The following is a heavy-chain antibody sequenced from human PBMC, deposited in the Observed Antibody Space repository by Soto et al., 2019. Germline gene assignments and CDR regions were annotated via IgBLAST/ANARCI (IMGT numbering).Heavy chain of an antibody. Sequence: ASVKVSCKASGYTFTSYGSSWVGQAPGQGLEWMGWISAYNGNTNYAQKLQGRVTMTTDTSTSTAHMELRSLRSDDTAVYYCARDFNMLRGAPVGFWGQGTLGIVSS. CDR1: GYTFTSYG. V-gene: IGHV1-18*04. CDR2: ISAYNGNT. D-gene: IGHD3-10*01. J-gene: IGHJ4*02. CDR3: ARDFNMLRGAPVGF.